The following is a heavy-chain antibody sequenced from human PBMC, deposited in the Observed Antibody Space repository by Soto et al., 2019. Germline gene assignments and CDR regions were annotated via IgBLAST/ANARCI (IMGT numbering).Heavy chain of an antibody. J-gene: IGHJ6*02. D-gene: IGHD2-8*01. CDR1: GFTFSSYG. CDR2: ISYDGSNK. Sequence: GGSLRLSCAASGFTFSSYGMHWVRQAPGKGLEWVAVISYDGSNKYYADSVKGRFTISRDNSKNTLYLQMSSLRAEDTAVYYCAKDRPYCTNGVCPRTYYYYGMDVWGQGTTVTVSS. V-gene: IGHV3-30*18. CDR3: AKDRPYCTNGVCPRTYYYYGMDV.